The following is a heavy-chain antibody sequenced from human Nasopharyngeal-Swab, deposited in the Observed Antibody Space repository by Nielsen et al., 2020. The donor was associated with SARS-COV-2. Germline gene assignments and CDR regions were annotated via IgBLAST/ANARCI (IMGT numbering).Heavy chain of an antibody. CDR2: SYYRSKLYD. CDR3: AAGKHWGSSLDH. D-gene: IGHD7-27*01. Sequence: SQTLSLTCAISGDSVSSTNAAWHWIRQSPSRGLEWLGRSYYRSKLYDDYAVSVKSRITIQPTTSKNQFSLQLNSVTPDDTAVYYCAAGKHWGSSLDHWAQGILVTVSS. V-gene: IGHV6-1*01. J-gene: IGHJ4*02. CDR1: GDSVSSTNAA.